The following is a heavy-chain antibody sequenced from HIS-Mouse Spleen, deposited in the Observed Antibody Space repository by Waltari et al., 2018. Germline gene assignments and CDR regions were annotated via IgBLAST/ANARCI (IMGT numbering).Heavy chain of an antibody. CDR2: IDYSGST. D-gene: IGHD6-13*01. CDR3: AREIPYSSSWYDWYFDL. Sequence: QLQLQESGPGLVKPSETLSLTCTVSGGSISSSSYYWGWIRQPPGKGLEWIGSIDYSGSTYYNPPPKSRVTISVDTSKNQFSVKLSSVTAADTAVYYCAREIPYSSSWYDWYFDLWGRGTLVTVSS. J-gene: IGHJ2*01. CDR1: GGSISSSSYY. V-gene: IGHV4-39*07.